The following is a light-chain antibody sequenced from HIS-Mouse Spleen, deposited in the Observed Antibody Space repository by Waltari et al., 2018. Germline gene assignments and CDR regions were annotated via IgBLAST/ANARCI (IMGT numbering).Light chain of an antibody. J-gene: IGLJ2*01. CDR3: YSTDSSGNHRV. V-gene: IGLV3-10*01. CDR2: EDS. Sequence: SYELTPPASVSVSPVQTASITCAGIALPKKYAVWYQQKSGQAHVLVIYEDSKRPSGIPERFSGSSSGTMATLTISGAQVEDEADYYCYSTDSSGNHRVFGGGTKLTVL. CDR1: ALPKKY.